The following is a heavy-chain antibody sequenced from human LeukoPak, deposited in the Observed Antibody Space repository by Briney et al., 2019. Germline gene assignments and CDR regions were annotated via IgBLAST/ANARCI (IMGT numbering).Heavy chain of an antibody. CDR3: ARRSSDWPFDY. J-gene: IGHJ4*02. CDR2: IYYIGSS. V-gene: IGHV4-59*08. Sequence: PSETLSLTCTVSGGSISSYFWSWIRQPPGKGLEWIGYIYYIGSSNSNPSLKSRVTMSVDTSKNHFSLNLSSVTAADTAVYYCARRSSDWPFDYWGQGTLVTVSS. D-gene: IGHD6-19*01. CDR1: GGSISSYF.